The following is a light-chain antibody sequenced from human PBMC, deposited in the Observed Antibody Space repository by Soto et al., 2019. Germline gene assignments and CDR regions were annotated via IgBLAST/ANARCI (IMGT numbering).Light chain of an antibody. CDR1: QSVSSSY. CDR3: QQYGSSPPYT. CDR2: GAS. V-gene: IGKV3-20*01. Sequence: EIVLTQSPGTLSLSPGERATLSCRASQSVSSSYLAWYQQKPGQAPRLLIYGASSRATGIPDRFSGSGSGTDFTLTISRLELEDFAVYYCQQYGSSPPYTFGQGTKLEIK. J-gene: IGKJ2*01.